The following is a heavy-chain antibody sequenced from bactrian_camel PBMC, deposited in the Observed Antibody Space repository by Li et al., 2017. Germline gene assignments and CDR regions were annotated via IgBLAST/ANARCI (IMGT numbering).Heavy chain of an antibody. V-gene: IGHV3S53*01. Sequence: VQLVESGGGLVQPGGSLTLSCTASGDTSSIGSMAWFRQAPGKEREGVAVTGNNGRISYADYVKGRFVISKDISKNTLDLQMNSLKLEDTAMYYCAAAVRAFGSTRCINADTTYTYWGQGTHVTVS. J-gene: IGHJ4*01. CDR2: TGNNGRI. D-gene: IGHD6*01. CDR3: AAAVRAFGSTRCINADTTYTY. CDR1: GDTSSIGS.